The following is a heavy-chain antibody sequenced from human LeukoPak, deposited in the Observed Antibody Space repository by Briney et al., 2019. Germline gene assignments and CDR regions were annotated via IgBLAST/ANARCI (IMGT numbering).Heavy chain of an antibody. CDR3: ARDYYGYHDY. CDR1: GFNFRSYW. J-gene: IGHJ4*02. CDR2: IKEDGRDK. V-gene: IGHV3-7*01. D-gene: IGHD3-22*01. Sequence: GGSLRLSCAASGFNFRSYWMAWIRKAPGKGLEWVATIKEDGRDKKYVDSLKGRFTISRDNAKNSLYVQMNGLRVEDTAVYYGARDYYGYHDYWGQGTLVTVSS.